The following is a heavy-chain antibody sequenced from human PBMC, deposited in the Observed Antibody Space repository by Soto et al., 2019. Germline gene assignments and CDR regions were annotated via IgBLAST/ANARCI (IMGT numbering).Heavy chain of an antibody. CDR3: ARDHHRYSGYDYVDY. V-gene: IGHV3-11*05. CDR2: IRSSSSYT. Sequence: HVQLVESGGGLVKPGGSLRLSCAASGFTCSDYYMSWHRQAPGKGLERVSYIRSSSSYTNYADSLKGRFTISRDKAKNSLYMQMNSLRAEDTAVYYCARDHHRYSGYDYVDYWGQGTLVTVSS. J-gene: IGHJ4*02. D-gene: IGHD5-12*01. CDR1: GFTCSDYY.